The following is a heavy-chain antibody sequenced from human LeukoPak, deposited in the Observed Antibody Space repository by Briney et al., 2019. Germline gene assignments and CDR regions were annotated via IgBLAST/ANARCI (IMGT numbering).Heavy chain of an antibody. V-gene: IGHV3-7*01. J-gene: IGHJ5*02. CDR3: ASSSYSSSSS. CDR1: GFTFTNYW. Sequence: GSLSLSCSASGFTFTNYWMIWVRQAPGKGLEWVANINEDGSKKYYVGSVEGRFTISRDNAKNSVFLQMNSLRAEDTAMYYCASSSYSSSSSWGQGTLVTVSS. CDR2: INEDGSKK. D-gene: IGHD6-6*01.